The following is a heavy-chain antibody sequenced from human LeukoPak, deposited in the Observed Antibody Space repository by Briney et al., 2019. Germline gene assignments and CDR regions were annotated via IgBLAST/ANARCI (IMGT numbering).Heavy chain of an antibody. CDR2: INPNTGGT. CDR1: GYTFSGSY. D-gene: IGHD3-22*01. CDR3: ARDYHDSSGHTYYFDN. V-gene: IGHV1-2*02. Sequence: ASVKVSCKASGYTFSGSYVHWVRQAPGHGLEWMGWINPNTGGTTYAQEFQGRVTMTRDTSISPAYMELSRLRSDDTAVYYCARDYHDSSGHTYYFDNWGQGTLVTVSS. J-gene: IGHJ4*02.